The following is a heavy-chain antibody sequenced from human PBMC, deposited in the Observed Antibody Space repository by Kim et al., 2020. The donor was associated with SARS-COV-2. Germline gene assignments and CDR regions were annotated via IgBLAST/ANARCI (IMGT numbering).Heavy chain of an antibody. D-gene: IGHD3-9*01. V-gene: IGHV4-38-2*02. J-gene: IGHJ4*02. CDR1: GYSISSGYY. CDR2: IYHSGST. Sequence: SETLSLTCTVSGYSISSGYYWGWIRQPPGKGLEWLGSIYHSGSTYYNPSLKSRVTISVDTSKNQFSLKLSSVTAADTAVYYCARIGSGSLVTVDYWGQGTLVTVSS. CDR3: ARIGSGSLVTVDY.